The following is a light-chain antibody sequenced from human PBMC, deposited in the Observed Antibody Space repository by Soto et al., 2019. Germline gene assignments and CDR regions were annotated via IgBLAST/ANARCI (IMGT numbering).Light chain of an antibody. CDR3: TSYAGGTYFVV. Sequence: QSALTQPPSASGSPGQSVTISCTGTSSDVGGYNSVSWYQHHPGKAPKLMIYEVSKRPSGVPDRFSGSKSGNTASLTVSGLQADDEADYYCTSYAGGTYFVVFGGGTKLTVL. V-gene: IGLV2-8*01. CDR2: EVS. J-gene: IGLJ3*02. CDR1: SSDVGGYNS.